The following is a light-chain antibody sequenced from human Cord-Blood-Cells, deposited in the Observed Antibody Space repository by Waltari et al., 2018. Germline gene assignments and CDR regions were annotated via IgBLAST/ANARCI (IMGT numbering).Light chain of an antibody. Sequence: QSVLTQPPSASGTPGQRVTISCSGSSSNIGSNYVYCYQQPPGTAPKLPIYRNNQRPSGVPDRFSGSKSGTSASLAISGLRSEDEADYYCAAWDDSLSGRVFGGGTKLTVL. V-gene: IGLV1-47*01. J-gene: IGLJ3*02. CDR3: AAWDDSLSGRV. CDR1: SSNIGSNY. CDR2: RNN.